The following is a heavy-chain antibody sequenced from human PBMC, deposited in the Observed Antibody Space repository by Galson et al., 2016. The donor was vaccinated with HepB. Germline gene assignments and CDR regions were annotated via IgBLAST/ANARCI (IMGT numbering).Heavy chain of an antibody. J-gene: IGHJ6*03. CDR3: ARDRQIFGVAPSMDV. CDR1: GYTFTTYP. CDR2: IHTNTGNP. V-gene: IGHV7-4-1*02. D-gene: IGHD3-3*01. Sequence: SVKVSCKASGYTFTTYPMNWVRQAPGQGLEWMGWIHTNTGNPTYAQGFTGRFVFSLDTSFSTAYLQISSRKAEDTAVYYCARDRQIFGVAPSMDVWGKGTTVTVSS.